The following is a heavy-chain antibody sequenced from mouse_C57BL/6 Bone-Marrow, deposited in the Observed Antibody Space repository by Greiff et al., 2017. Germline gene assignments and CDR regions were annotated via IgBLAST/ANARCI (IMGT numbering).Heavy chain of an antibody. D-gene: IGHD1-1*01. CDR3: TRGYYYGSEGFAY. CDR1: GYTFTSYW. CDR2: SYPGNSDT. J-gene: IGHJ3*01. Sequence: VQLQQSGTVLARPGASVKMSCKTSGYTFTSYWMHWVKQRPGKGLEWIGASYPGNSDTSYNQKFKGKAKLTAVTSASTAYMELSSLTNEDSAVYYCTRGYYYGSEGFAYWGQGTLVTVSA. V-gene: IGHV1-5*01.